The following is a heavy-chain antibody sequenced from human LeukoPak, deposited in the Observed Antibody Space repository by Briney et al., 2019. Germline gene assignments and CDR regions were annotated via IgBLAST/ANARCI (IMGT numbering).Heavy chain of an antibody. CDR1: GSTFSSYA. V-gene: IGHV3-23*01. CDR3: AKNGVGATTLRWFDP. D-gene: IGHD1-26*01. J-gene: IGHJ5*02. CDR2: ISGSGGST. Sequence: GGSLRLSCAASGSTFSSYAMTWVRQAPGKGLEWVSVISGSGGSTYCADSVKERFNIPRDISKDTLYLQMNSLRAEETAVYYCAKNGVGATTLRWFDPWGQGTLVTVSS.